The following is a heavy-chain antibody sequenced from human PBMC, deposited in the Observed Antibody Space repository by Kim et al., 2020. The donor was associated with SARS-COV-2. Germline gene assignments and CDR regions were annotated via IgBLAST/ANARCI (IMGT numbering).Heavy chain of an antibody. CDR2: NT. Sequence: NTGYGRKFQGRVTMTKNTALNTAYMELSGLRHEDSAVYYCARLFRNNFDYWGQGTLVTVSS. V-gene: IGHV1-8*01. CDR3: ARLFRNNFDY. J-gene: IGHJ4*02.